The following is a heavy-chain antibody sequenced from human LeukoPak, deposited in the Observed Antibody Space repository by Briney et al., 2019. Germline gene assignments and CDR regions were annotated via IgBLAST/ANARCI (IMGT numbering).Heavy chain of an antibody. V-gene: IGHV4-31*03. CDR3: ARDRMVQGVIIDDYYYYYYMDV. D-gene: IGHD3-10*01. Sequence: SETLSLTCTVSGGSICSGGYYWSWIRQHPGKGLEWIGYIYYSGSTYYNPSLKSRVTISVDTSKNQFSLKLSSVTAADTAVYYCARDRMVQGVIIDDYYYYYYMDVWGKGTTVTVSS. CDR1: GGSICSGGYY. CDR2: IYYSGST. J-gene: IGHJ6*03.